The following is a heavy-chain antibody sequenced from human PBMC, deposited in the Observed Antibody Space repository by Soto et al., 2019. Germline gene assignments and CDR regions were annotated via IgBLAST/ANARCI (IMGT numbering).Heavy chain of an antibody. CDR3: ARVVRGVGVVNFFGWFDP. CDR1: GGTFSSYA. D-gene: IGHD3-3*01. J-gene: IGHJ5*02. Sequence: ASVKVSCKASGGTFSSYAISWVRQAPGQGLEWMGGIIPIYGSASYSQSFQGRVTITADESTSTAYMELSSLRSDDTAVYYCARVVRGVGVVNFFGWFDPWGQGSLVTVSS. CDR2: IIPIYGSA. V-gene: IGHV1-69*13.